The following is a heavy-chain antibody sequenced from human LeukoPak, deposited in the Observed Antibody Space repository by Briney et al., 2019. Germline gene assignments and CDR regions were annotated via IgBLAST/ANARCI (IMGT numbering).Heavy chain of an antibody. Sequence: GGSLRLSCAASGFTFSSYAMSWVRQAPGKGLEWVSAISGSGGSTYYADSVKGRFTISRDNSKNTLYLQMNNLRAEDTAVYYCAKDQVIAAAGTRKPIDYWGQGTLVTVSS. V-gene: IGHV3-23*01. J-gene: IGHJ4*02. CDR2: ISGSGGST. D-gene: IGHD6-13*01. CDR3: AKDQVIAAAGTRKPIDY. CDR1: GFTFSSYA.